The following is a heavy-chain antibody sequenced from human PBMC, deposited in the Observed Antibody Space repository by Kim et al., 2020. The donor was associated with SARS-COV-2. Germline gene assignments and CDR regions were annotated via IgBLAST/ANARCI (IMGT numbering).Heavy chain of an antibody. CDR2: ISGSGGST. J-gene: IGHJ4*02. CDR3: AKDYYDDIMVRGVITPFFDY. V-gene: IGHV3-23*01. D-gene: IGHD3-10*01. CDR1: GFTFSSYA. Sequence: GSLRLSCAASGFTFSSYAMSWVRQAPGKGLEWVSAISGSGGSTYYADSVKGRFTISRDNSKNTLYLQMNSLRAEDTAVYYCAKDYYDDIMVRGVITPFFDYWGQGTLVTVSS.